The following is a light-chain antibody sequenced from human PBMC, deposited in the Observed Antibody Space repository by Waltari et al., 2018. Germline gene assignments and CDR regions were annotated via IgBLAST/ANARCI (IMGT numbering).Light chain of an antibody. CDR2: YSS. Sequence: IQMTQSPSSLSASVGDKVIISCRASQAISSYLAWYQQKPGKTPKLLIYYSSNLESGVPSRFSGSGSGTEFTLTISSLQPEDFATYYCQQYNSAPLTFGEGTKVEIK. J-gene: IGKJ4*01. CDR3: QQYNSAPLT. CDR1: QAISSY. V-gene: IGKV1-13*02.